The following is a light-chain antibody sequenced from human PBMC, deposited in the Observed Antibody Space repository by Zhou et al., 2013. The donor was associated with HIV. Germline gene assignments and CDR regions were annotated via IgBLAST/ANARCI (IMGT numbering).Light chain of an antibody. CDR1: QSISTW. CDR3: HQFDSFPWT. V-gene: IGKV1-5*03. J-gene: IGKJ1*01. CDR2: KAS. Sequence: DIQMTQSPSTLSASVGDRISITCRASQSISTWVAWYQQKPGKVPELLIYKASNLESGVPSRFSGSGSGTDFTLTISSLQPDDFATYYCHQFDSFPWTFGQGTKVEIK.